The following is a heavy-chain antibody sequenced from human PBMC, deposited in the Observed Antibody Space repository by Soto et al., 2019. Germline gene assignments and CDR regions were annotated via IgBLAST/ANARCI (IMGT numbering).Heavy chain of an antibody. J-gene: IGHJ4*02. CDR2: ISGSGTNT. CDR3: AKDNSPYSGYNSFDY. D-gene: IGHD5-12*01. CDR1: GFTFSSYV. Sequence: EVRLLESGGGLIQPGGSLRLSCAASGFTFSSYVMSWVRQAPGTGLEWVSGISGSGTNTYYADSVKGRFTISRDNSKNTLYLQMTSLSAADTAEYYCAKDNSPYSGYNSFDYWGEGTLVTVSS. V-gene: IGHV3-23*01.